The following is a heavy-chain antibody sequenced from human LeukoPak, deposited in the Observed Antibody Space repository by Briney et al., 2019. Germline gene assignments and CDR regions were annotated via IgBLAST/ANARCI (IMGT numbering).Heavy chain of an antibody. CDR2: INTDGSST. V-gene: IGHV3-74*01. J-gene: IGHJ5*02. D-gene: IGHD2-21*01. CDR3: TRDAIYCGGDCYLFDP. CDR1: GFTLRSYW. Sequence: GGSLRLACAASGFTLRSYWMHWVRQAPGKGLGWVSRINTDGSSTTYADSVKGRFTISRDNAKNTLYLQMNSLRAEDTAVYYCTRDAIYCGGDCYLFDPWGQGTLVTVSS.